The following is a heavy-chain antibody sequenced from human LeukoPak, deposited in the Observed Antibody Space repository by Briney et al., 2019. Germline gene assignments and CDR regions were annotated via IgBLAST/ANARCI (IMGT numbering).Heavy chain of an antibody. D-gene: IGHD3-9*01. V-gene: IGHV3-23*01. CDR1: GFTFSSYA. Sequence: PGGSLRLSCAASGFTFSSYAMSWVRQAPGKGLEWVSAISGSGGSTYYADSVKGRFTISRDNSKNTLYLQMNSLRAEDTAVYYCAKPYYDILTGYYNLWGQGTLSPSPQ. CDR2: ISGSGGST. J-gene: IGHJ4*02. CDR3: AKPYYDILTGYYNL.